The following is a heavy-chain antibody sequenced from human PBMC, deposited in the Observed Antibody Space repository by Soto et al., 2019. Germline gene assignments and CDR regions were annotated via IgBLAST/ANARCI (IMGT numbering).Heavy chain of an antibody. J-gene: IGHJ5*02. Sequence: GGSLRLSCAASGFTFSSYSIYWVRQAPGKGLEWVSGISGSGSGTYYADSVKGRFTISRDNSKNTLYLQMNSLRPEDTAVYYCAKGGSAALIAPSGRDNWFDPWGQGTQVTVSS. CDR1: GFTFSSYS. V-gene: IGHV3-23*01. CDR3: AKGGSAALIAPSGRDNWFDP. CDR2: ISGSGSGT. D-gene: IGHD6-13*01.